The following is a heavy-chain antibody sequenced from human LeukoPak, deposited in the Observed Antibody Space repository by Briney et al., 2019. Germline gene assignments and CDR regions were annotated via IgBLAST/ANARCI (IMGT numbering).Heavy chain of an antibody. V-gene: IGHV3-23*01. Sequence: PGGSLRLSCAASGFTFSSYAMSRVRQAPGKGLEWVSAISGSGGSTYYADSVKGRFTISRDNSTNTLYLQMNSLRAEDTAVYYCAKAPGRVYISSCWVYWGQGTLVTVSS. CDR3: AKAPGRVYISSCWVY. CDR2: ISGSGGST. J-gene: IGHJ4*02. CDR1: GFTFSSYA. D-gene: IGHD6-13*01.